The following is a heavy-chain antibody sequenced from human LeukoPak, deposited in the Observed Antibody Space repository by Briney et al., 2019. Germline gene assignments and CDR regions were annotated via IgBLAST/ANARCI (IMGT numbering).Heavy chain of an antibody. CDR3: AKDRTAVAGNNLDY. D-gene: IGHD6-19*01. CDR2: ISGSSGST. CDR1: GFTFSSYA. J-gene: IGHJ4*02. Sequence: GGSLRLSCAASGFTFSSYAMSWVRQAPGKGLEWVSAISGSSGSTYYADSVKGRFTISRDNSKNTLYLQMNSLRAEDTAVYYCAKDRTAVAGNNLDYWGQGTLVTVSS. V-gene: IGHV3-23*01.